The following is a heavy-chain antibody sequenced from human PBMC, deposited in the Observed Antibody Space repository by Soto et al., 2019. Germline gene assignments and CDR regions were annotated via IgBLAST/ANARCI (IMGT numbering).Heavy chain of an antibody. CDR2: IYYSGST. J-gene: IGHJ6*02. Sequence: SETLSLTCTVSGGSISSGDYYWSWIRQPPGKGLEWIGYIYYSGSTYYNPSLKSRVTISVDTSKNQFSLKLSSVTAADTAVYYCARGAGMTTVSKYYYYGMDVWGHGTTVTVSS. CDR1: GGSISSGDYY. V-gene: IGHV4-30-4*01. D-gene: IGHD4-4*01. CDR3: ARGAGMTTVSKYYYYGMDV.